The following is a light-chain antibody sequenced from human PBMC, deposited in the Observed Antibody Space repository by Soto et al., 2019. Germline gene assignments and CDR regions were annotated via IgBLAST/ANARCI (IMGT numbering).Light chain of an antibody. J-gene: IGLJ1*01. CDR3: SSYTTSSTLYV. CDR2: EVS. Sequence: QSVLTQPASVSGSPGQSITISCTGTSSDVGAFDYVSWYQHRPGKAPKLMIYEVSNRPSGVSDRFSASKSGYTASLTISGLQAEAEADYYCSSYTTSSTLYVFGTGTKVTV. CDR1: SSDVGAFDY. V-gene: IGLV2-14*01.